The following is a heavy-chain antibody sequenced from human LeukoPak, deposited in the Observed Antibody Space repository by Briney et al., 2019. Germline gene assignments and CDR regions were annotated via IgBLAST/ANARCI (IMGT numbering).Heavy chain of an antibody. CDR3: ATDPHYYDSSGYDPPLGY. D-gene: IGHD3-22*01. Sequence: ASVKVSCKVSGYTLTELSMHWVRQAPGKGLEWMGGFDPEDGETIYPQKFQGRVTMTEDTSTDTAYMELSSLRSEDTAVYYCATDPHYYDSSGYDPPLGYWGQGTLVTVSS. J-gene: IGHJ4*02. CDR2: FDPEDGET. V-gene: IGHV1-24*01. CDR1: GYTLTELS.